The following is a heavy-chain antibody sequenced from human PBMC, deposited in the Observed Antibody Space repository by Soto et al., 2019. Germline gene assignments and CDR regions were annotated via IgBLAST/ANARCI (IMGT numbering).Heavy chain of an antibody. V-gene: IGHV4-4*02. J-gene: IGHJ6*03. Sequence: QVQLQESGPGLVKPSETLSLTCAVSGGSISISNWWSWVRQTPGKGLEWIGQIHHSGSTNYSPSLTSRVPISVDTSKDQFSLKMNSVTAADAAVYYCARGGYYFYMDVWGKGTTVTVSS. CDR3: ARGGYYFYMDV. CDR1: GGSISISNW. D-gene: IGHD1-26*01. CDR2: IHHSGST.